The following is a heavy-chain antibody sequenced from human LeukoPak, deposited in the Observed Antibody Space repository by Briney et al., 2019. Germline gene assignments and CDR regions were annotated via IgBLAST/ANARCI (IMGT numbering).Heavy chain of an antibody. V-gene: IGHV4-34*01. D-gene: IGHD2-2*01. CDR1: GGSISSYY. Sequence: NPSETLSLTCTVSGGSISSYYWSWIRQPPGKGLGWIGEINHSGSANYNPSLKSRVTISVDTSKNQFSLKLSSVTAADTAVYYCARRSSTSSRWFDPWGQGTLVTVSS. CDR2: INHSGSA. J-gene: IGHJ5*02. CDR3: ARRSSTSSRWFDP.